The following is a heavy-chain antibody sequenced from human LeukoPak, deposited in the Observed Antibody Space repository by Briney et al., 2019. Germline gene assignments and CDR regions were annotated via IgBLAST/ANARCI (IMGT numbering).Heavy chain of an antibody. CDR1: GFTFSDAW. V-gene: IGHV3-15*05. Sequence: GGSLRLSCAASGFTFSDAWMSWVRQAPGKGLEWVGLIKSKTDGGTTDFAAPVKGRFTISRDDSKTTVYLQMNSLRAEDTAVYYCAREGTSGWYYFDYWGQGTLVTVSS. J-gene: IGHJ4*02. CDR3: AREGTSGWYYFDY. CDR2: IKSKTDGGTT. D-gene: IGHD6-19*01.